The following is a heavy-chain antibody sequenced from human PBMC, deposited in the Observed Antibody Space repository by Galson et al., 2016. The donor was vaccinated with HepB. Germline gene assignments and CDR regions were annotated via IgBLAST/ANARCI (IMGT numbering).Heavy chain of an antibody. V-gene: IGHV1-18*01. D-gene: IGHD3-16*01. CDR3: ARGGDLAGYFDH. J-gene: IGHJ4*02. CDR2: ISVYNDNT. CDR1: GYTFTSYG. Sequence: SVKVSCKASGYTFTSYGLSWVRQAPGQGLEWMGWISVYNDNTNYAQKFQGRVTMTTDTSTSTAYMELGSLRSDDTAVYYCARGGDLAGYFDHWGQGTVVTVSS.